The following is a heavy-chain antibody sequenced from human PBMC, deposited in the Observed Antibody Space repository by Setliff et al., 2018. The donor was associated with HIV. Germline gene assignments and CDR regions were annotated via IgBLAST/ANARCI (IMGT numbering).Heavy chain of an antibody. V-gene: IGHV5-51*03. CDR3: ARQTSRYITLSPPDY. CDR1: GYGFSNYW. Sequence: PGESLKLSCKGSGYGFSNYWHAWVRQTHGKGLEWMGIIYPGDSDTRYSPSFQGQVTFSADKSINTAYLQWGSLKASDTGIYFCARQTSRYITLSPPDYWGQGTLVTVSS. D-gene: IGHD3-9*01. J-gene: IGHJ4*02. CDR2: IYPGDSDT.